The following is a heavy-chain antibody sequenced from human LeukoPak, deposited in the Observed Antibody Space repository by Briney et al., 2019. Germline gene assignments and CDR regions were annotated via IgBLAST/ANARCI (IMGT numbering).Heavy chain of an antibody. D-gene: IGHD3-3*01. CDR1: GGSISTSNYY. J-gene: IGHJ2*01. CDR2: IFYSGST. CDR3: ARAAYSYYDFWSGYFWYFDL. V-gene: IGHV4-39*07. Sequence: SETLSLTCTVSGGSISTSNYYWGWIRQPPGKGLEWIGNIFYSGSTYYGPSLKSRLTISLDTSRNQFSLKLNSVTAADTAVYYCARAAYSYYDFWSGYFWYFDLWGRGTLVTVSS.